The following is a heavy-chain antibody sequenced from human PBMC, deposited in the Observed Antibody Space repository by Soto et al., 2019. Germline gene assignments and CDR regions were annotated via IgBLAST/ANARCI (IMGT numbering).Heavy chain of an antibody. CDR1: GYSFTSYW. Sequence: GESLKISCKGSGYSFTSYWIGWARQMPGKGLEWMGIIYPGDSDTRYSPSFQGQVTISADKSISTAYLQWSSLKASDTAMYYCARQGRITIFTNWFDPWGQGTLVTVSS. CDR2: IYPGDSDT. D-gene: IGHD3-9*01. CDR3: ARQGRITIFTNWFDP. V-gene: IGHV5-51*01. J-gene: IGHJ5*02.